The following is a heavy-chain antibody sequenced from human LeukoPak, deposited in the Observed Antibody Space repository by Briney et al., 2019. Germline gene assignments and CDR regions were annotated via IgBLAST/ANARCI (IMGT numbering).Heavy chain of an antibody. V-gene: IGHV4-4*07. CDR1: GGSISSYY. D-gene: IGHD2-2*01. CDR3: ARDRDCSSTSCSPYWYFDL. J-gene: IGHJ2*01. CDR2: IYTSGST. Sequence: PSETLSLTCTVSGGSISSYYWSWIRQPAGKGLEWIGRIYTSGSTNYNPSPKSRVTMSVDTSKNQFSLKLSSVTAADTAVYYCARDRDCSSTSCSPYWYFDLWGRGTLVTVSS.